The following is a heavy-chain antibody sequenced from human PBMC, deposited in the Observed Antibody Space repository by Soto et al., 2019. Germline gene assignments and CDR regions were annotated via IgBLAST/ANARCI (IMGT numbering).Heavy chain of an antibody. D-gene: IGHD3-9*01. CDR2: IHDSGST. CDR1: GGFISTGGYY. CDR3: ARFDPGPYYFDF. V-gene: IGHV4-31*03. J-gene: IGHJ4*02. Sequence: SETLSLTCTVSGGFISTGGYYWNWIRQHPGEGLEWIGYIHDSGSTYDNPSLRGRVTMSLDTSNNQFSLKLSSVTAADTAIYYCARFDPGPYYFDFWGRGTLVTVS.